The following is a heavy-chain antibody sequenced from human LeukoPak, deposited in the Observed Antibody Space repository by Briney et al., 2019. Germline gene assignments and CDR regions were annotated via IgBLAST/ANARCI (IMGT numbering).Heavy chain of an antibody. Sequence: SETLSLTCAVYGGSFSGYYWSWIRQPPGKGLEWIGEINHSGSTNYNPSLKSRVTISVDTSKNQFSLKLSSVTAADTAVYYCARDGVVVIRFDYWGQGTLVTVSS. J-gene: IGHJ4*02. CDR3: ARDGVVVIRFDY. D-gene: IGHD3-22*01. CDR2: INHSGST. CDR1: GGSFSGYY. V-gene: IGHV4-34*01.